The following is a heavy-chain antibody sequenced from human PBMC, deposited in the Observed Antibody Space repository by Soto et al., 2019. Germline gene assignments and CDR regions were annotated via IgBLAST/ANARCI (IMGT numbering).Heavy chain of an antibody. CDR1: GYTFTGYY. D-gene: IGHD2-2*01. V-gene: IGHV1-2*04. J-gene: IGHJ4*02. Sequence: ASVKVSCKASGYTFTGYYMHWVRQAPGQGLKWMGWINPNSGGTNYAQKFQGWVTMTRDTSISTAYMELSRLRSDDTAVYYCARGTTDCSSTSCYFDYWGQGTLVTVSS. CDR3: ARGTTDCSSTSCYFDY. CDR2: INPNSGGT.